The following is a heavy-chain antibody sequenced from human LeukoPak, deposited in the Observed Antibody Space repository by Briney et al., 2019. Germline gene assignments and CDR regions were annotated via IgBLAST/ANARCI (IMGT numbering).Heavy chain of an antibody. Sequence: GGSLRLSCAASGFTFSVYGMNWVRQVPGKGLEWVSYISNSGTSTYYSDSVKGRFTISRDNARNSLYLQMSSLRGEDTAVYFCARDGTTFFGASIIVDYYYAMDVWGQGTTVTVSS. CDR3: ARDGTTFFGASIIVDYYYAMDV. D-gene: IGHD3-3*01. CDR2: ISNSGTST. V-gene: IGHV3-48*01. J-gene: IGHJ6*02. CDR1: GFTFSVYG.